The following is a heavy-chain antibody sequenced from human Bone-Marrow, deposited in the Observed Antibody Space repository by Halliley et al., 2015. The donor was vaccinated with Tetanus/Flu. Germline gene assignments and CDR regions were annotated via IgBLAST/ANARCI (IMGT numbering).Heavy chain of an antibody. J-gene: IGHJ4*02. Sequence: LEGMGYIDYSGGTSYSPSLKSRVTMSVDPSNNQFSLNVASVTAADTAVYYCAREKYGSGSTDYWGQGTLVTVSS. CDR3: AREKYGSGSTDY. CDR2: IDYSGGT. D-gene: IGHD3-10*01. V-gene: IGHV4-59*01.